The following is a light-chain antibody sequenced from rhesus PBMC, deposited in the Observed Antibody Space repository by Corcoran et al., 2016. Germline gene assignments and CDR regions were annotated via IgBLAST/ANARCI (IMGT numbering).Light chain of an antibody. CDR2: AAS. J-gene: IGKJ3*01. Sequence: DIQMTQSPSSLSASVGDRVTITCRASQGISTYLNWYQQKQGKAPKRRIYAASSLESGVPSRFSGRGSGTDFTLTISSLQPEDFATYYCLQYNSDPFTFGPGTKLDIK. V-gene: IGKV1-43*02. CDR1: QGISTY. CDR3: LQYNSDPFT.